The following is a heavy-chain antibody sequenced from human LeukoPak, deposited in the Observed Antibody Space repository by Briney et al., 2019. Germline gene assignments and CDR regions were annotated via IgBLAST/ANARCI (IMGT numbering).Heavy chain of an antibody. CDR1: GFTFSDYW. CDR2: IKSDESER. CDR3: ARAMSTFGGVRNYFDS. V-gene: IGHV3-7*04. D-gene: IGHD3-16*01. Sequence: GGSLRLSCVASGFTFSDYWMSWVRQAPGKGLEWVANIKSDESERFYLDSVKGRFTISRDNAKNSVYLQMSSLRAEDTAVYYCARAMSTFGGVRNYFDSWGQGTLVTVSS. J-gene: IGHJ4*02.